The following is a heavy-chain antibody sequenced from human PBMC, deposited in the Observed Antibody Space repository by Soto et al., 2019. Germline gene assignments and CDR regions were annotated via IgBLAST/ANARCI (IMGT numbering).Heavy chain of an antibody. CDR3: ARQRTSVVTQEYFDV. Sequence: SETLSLAFTVTGDSISSRSYYWGWIRQPPGRVLEWIGSIYYSGSTYNNPSLRSRVSMSIDTSKDQFSLKLKSVTAADTALYFCARQRTSVVTQEYFDVWGPGSLVTV. CDR1: GDSISSRSYY. D-gene: IGHD2-21*02. CDR2: IYYSGST. V-gene: IGHV4-39*01. J-gene: IGHJ4*02.